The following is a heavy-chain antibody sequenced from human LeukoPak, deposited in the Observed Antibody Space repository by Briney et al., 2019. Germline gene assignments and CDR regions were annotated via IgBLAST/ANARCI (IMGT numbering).Heavy chain of an antibody. D-gene: IGHD6-19*01. CDR1: GFTFSSHA. CDR3: ARGPVAVAGTVYYYGMDV. Sequence: AGRSLRLSCAASGFTFSSHAMHWVRQAPGKGLEWVAVISYDGSNKYYADSVKGRFTISRDNSKNTLYLQMNSLRAEDTAVYYCARGPVAVAGTVYYYGMDVWGQGTTVTVSS. V-gene: IGHV3-30*04. CDR2: ISYDGSNK. J-gene: IGHJ6*02.